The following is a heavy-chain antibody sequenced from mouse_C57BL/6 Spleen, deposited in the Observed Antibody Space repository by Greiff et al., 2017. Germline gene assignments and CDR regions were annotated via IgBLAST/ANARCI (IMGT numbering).Heavy chain of an antibody. CDR2: ISSGSSTI. Sequence: EVQRVESGGGLVKPGGSLKLSCAASGFTFSDYGMHWVRQAPEKGLEWVAYISSGSSTIYYADTVKGRFTISRDNAKNTLFLQMTSLRSEDTAMYYCAQDGLPGFAYWGQGTLVTVSA. J-gene: IGHJ3*01. CDR3: AQDGLPGFAY. D-gene: IGHD2-2*01. V-gene: IGHV5-17*01. CDR1: GFTFSDYG.